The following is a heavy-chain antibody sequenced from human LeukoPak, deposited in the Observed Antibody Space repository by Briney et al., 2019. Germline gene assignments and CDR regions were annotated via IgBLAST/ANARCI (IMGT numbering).Heavy chain of an antibody. CDR1: GFTFSSYS. V-gene: IGHV3-48*01. CDR2: ISTSGSSI. J-gene: IGHJ4*02. D-gene: IGHD4-23*01. Sequence: GGSLRLSCAASGFTFSSYSMNWVRQAPGKGLEWVSYISTSGSSIYYADSVKGRFTISRDTSKTTLYLQMNSLRAEDTAIYYCAKDARSFGGTYFDYWGQGTLVTVSS. CDR3: AKDARSFGGTYFDY.